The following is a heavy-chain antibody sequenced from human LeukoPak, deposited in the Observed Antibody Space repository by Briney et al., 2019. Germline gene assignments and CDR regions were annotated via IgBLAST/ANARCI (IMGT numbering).Heavy chain of an antibody. CDR3: ARDMDVYDILTGYYISGGDLDAFDI. CDR2: INTNTGNP. D-gene: IGHD3-9*01. Sequence: ASVKVSCKASGYTFTSYAMNWVRQAPGQGLEWMGWINTNTGNPTYAQGFTGRFVFSLDTSVSTAYLQISSLKAEDTAVYYCARDMDVYDILTGYYISGGDLDAFDIWGQGTMVTVSS. V-gene: IGHV7-4-1*02. CDR1: GYTFTSYA. J-gene: IGHJ3*02.